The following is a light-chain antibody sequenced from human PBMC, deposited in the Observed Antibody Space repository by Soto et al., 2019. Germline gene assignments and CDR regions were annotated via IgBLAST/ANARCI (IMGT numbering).Light chain of an antibody. CDR3: ATWDDSLNGVV. CDR2: SND. CDR1: SSNIGTNT. J-gene: IGLJ2*01. V-gene: IGLV1-44*01. Sequence: QAVVTQPPSASGTPGQRVSISSSGGSSNIGTNTVNWYQHLPGTAPKLLIFSNDERPSGVPDRFSGSKSGTSASLAISGLQSDDEADYYCATWDDSLNGVVFGGGTQLTVL.